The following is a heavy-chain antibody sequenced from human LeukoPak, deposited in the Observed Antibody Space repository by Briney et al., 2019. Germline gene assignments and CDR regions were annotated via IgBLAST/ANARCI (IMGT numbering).Heavy chain of an antibody. CDR2: VSSSGTTI. J-gene: IGHJ3*02. Sequence: PGGSLRLSCAASGFTFSNYEMNWVRQAPGKGLEWVSYVSSSGTTIHYADSVKGRFTISRDNAKNSLYLQMNSLRAEDTAFYYCAREGLWLAHDAFDIWGQGTMVTVSS. V-gene: IGHV3-48*03. D-gene: IGHD6-19*01. CDR3: AREGLWLAHDAFDI. CDR1: GFTFSNYE.